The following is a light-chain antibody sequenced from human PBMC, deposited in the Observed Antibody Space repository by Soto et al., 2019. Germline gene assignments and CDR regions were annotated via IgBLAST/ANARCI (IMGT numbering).Light chain of an antibody. J-gene: IGKJ2*01. CDR3: QQYGSSPPYI. V-gene: IGKV3-20*01. Sequence: EIVLTRSPGTLSLSPGERATLSCRASQSVSSSYLAWYQQKSGQAPSLLIYGASGRATGVPDRFSGSGSGTDFTLTISRLEPEDFAVYYCQQYGSSPPYIFGQGTKLEIK. CDR1: QSVSSSY. CDR2: GAS.